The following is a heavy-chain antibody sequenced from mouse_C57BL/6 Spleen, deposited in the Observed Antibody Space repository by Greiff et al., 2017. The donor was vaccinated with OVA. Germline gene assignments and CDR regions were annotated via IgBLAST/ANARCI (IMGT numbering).Heavy chain of an antibody. CDR3: ARYSYHCYFDV. V-gene: IGHV5-16*01. D-gene: IGHD2-12*01. J-gene: IGHJ1*03. CDR1: GFTFSDYY. CDR2: INHDGSST. Sequence: DVKLVESEGGLVQPGSSMKLSCTASGFTFSDYYMAWVRQVPEQGLEWVATINHDGSSTYYMDSLKSRFIISRDNAKNILYLQMSSLKSEDTATDYCARYSYHCYFDVWGTGTTVTVSS.